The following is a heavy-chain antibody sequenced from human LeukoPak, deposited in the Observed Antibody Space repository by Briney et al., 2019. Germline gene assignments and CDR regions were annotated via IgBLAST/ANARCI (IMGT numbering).Heavy chain of an antibody. D-gene: IGHD5-12*01. CDR3: ARDHGYDSDY. V-gene: IGHV3-30-3*01. J-gene: IGHJ4*02. CDR2: ISYDGSNK. CDR1: GFTFSSYA. Sequence: GGSLRLSCAASGFTFSSYAMHWVRQAPGKGLEWVAVISYDGSNKYYADSVKGRFTISRDNSKNTPYLQMNSLRAEDTAVYYCARDHGYDSDYWGQGTLVTVSS.